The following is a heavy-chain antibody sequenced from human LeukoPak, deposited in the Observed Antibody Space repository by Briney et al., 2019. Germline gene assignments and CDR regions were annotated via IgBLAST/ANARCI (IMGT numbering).Heavy chain of an antibody. Sequence: ASVKVSCKASGYTFINHAMHWVRQAPGQRLEWMGRINAGNGNTKYSQKFQGRVTITRDTSASTAYMELSSLRSEDTAVYYCAREDRLELTADCWGQGTLVTVSS. D-gene: IGHD1-7*01. CDR1: GYTFINHA. J-gene: IGHJ4*02. CDR2: INAGNGNT. CDR3: AREDRLELTADC. V-gene: IGHV1-3*01.